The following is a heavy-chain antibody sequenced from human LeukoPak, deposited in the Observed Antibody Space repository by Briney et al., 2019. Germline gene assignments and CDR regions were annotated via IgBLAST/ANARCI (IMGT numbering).Heavy chain of an antibody. CDR1: GFTFSAYE. D-gene: IGHD3-16*01. V-gene: IGHV3-48*03. J-gene: IGHJ4*02. CDR3: VSAYGGLLDY. CDR2: ISGSGDTI. Sequence: PGGSLRLSCAASGFTFSAYEMNWVRQAPGKGLEWLSYISGSGDTIYYAESVKGRFTISRDNAKNSLYLQMSGLRAEDTAVYYCVSAYGGLLDYWGQGTLVTVSP.